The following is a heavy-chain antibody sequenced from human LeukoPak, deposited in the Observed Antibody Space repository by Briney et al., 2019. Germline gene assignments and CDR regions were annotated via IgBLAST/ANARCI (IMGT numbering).Heavy chain of an antibody. D-gene: IGHD2-15*01. CDR1: GGSISSYY. J-gene: IGHJ4*02. V-gene: IGHV4-59*08. Sequence: ASETLSLTCTVSGGSISSYYWSWIRQPPGKGLEWIGYMYHTGHTMYNSSLKSRVTMSLDTSKNHFSLRLSSVTAADTAVYYCARHPFATPFDYWGPGTLVTVSS. CDR3: ARHPFATPFDY. CDR2: MYHTGHT.